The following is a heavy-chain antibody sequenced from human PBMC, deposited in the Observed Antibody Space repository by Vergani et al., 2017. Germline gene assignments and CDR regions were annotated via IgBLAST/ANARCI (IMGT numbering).Heavy chain of an antibody. D-gene: IGHD3-10*01. CDR2: IWYDGSNK. V-gene: IGHV3-33*01. CDR3: ARDFVVRGHVDY. Sequence: QVQLVESGGGVVQPGRSLRLSCAASGFTFSSYGMHWVRQAPGKGLEWVAVIWYDGSNKYYADSVKGRFTISRDNAKNSLYLQMNSLRAEDTAVYYCARDFVVRGHVDYWGQGTLVTVSS. CDR1: GFTFSSYG. J-gene: IGHJ4*02.